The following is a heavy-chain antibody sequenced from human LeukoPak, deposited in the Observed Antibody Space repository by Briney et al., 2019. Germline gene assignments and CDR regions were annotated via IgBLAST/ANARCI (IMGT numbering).Heavy chain of an antibody. Sequence: ASVKVSCKASGGTFSSYAISWVRQAPGQGLEWMGGIIPIFGTANYAQKFQGRVTITTDESTSTAYMELSSLRSEDTAVYYCARDGGITMIVGRFDYWGQGTLVTVSS. D-gene: IGHD3-22*01. CDR1: GGTFSSYA. CDR2: IIPIFGTA. J-gene: IGHJ4*02. V-gene: IGHV1-69*05. CDR3: ARDGGITMIVGRFDY.